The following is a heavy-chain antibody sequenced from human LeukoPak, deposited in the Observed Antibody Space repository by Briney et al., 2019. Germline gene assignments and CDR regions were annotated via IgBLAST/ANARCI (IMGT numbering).Heavy chain of an antibody. Sequence: SETLSLTCTVSGGSISSGIYYWAWIRQPPGKGLEWIGSIYYRGNTYYNPSLKSRVTLSVDTSENQFSLNLSSVTAADTAVYYCARHGDGGPAEYFRHWGQGTLVTVSS. V-gene: IGHV4-39*01. CDR2: IYYRGNT. D-gene: IGHD4-23*01. CDR1: GGSISSGIYY. CDR3: ARHGDGGPAEYFRH. J-gene: IGHJ1*01.